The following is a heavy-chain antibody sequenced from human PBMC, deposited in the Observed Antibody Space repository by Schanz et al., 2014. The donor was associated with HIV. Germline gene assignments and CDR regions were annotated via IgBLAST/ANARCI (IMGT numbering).Heavy chain of an antibody. J-gene: IGHJ4*02. CDR3: ARDRGGTADFDY. V-gene: IGHV1-8*01. CDR1: GGTFTNYD. D-gene: IGHD1-1*01. Sequence: QAQLVQSGAAVRKPGSSVTVSCKTSGGTFTNYDINWVRQATGQGLEWMGWMNPNSGNTGYAQKFQGRVTMTRKTSISTAYMELSSLRSEDTAVYYCARDRGGTADFDYWGQGTLVTVSS. CDR2: MNPNSGNT.